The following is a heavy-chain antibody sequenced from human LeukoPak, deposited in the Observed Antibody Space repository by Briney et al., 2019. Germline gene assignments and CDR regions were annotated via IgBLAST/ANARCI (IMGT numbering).Heavy chain of an antibody. CDR3: ARDGHYDFWSGYPYYYYYMDV. CDR1: GFTFSSYA. CDR2: ISYDGSNK. Sequence: PGRSLRLSCAASGFTFSSYAMHWVRQAPGKGLEWVAVISYDGSNKYYADSVKGRFTISRDNSKNTLYLQMNSLRAEDTAVYYCARDGHYDFWSGYPYYYYYMDVWGKGTTVTVSS. D-gene: IGHD3-3*01. V-gene: IGHV3-30-3*01. J-gene: IGHJ6*03.